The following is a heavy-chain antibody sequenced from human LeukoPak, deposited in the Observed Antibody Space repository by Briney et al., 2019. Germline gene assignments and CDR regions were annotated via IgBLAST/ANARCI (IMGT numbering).Heavy chain of an antibody. D-gene: IGHD3-22*01. Sequence: SSETLSLTCTVSGGSISSYYWSWTRQPPGKGLEWIGYIYYSGSTNYNPSLKSRVTISVDTSKNQFSLKLSSVTAADTAVYYCARGPHYYDSSGPWGYWGQGTLVTVSS. CDR2: IYYSGST. V-gene: IGHV4-59*01. CDR3: ARGPHYYDSSGPWGY. CDR1: GGSISSYY. J-gene: IGHJ4*02.